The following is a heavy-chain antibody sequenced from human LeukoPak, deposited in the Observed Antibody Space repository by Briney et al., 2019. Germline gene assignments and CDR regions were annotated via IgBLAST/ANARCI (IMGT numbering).Heavy chain of an antibody. V-gene: IGHV4-39*07. CDR2: IFYSGST. CDR1: GGSISTSNYY. CDR3: ARDRGSIAGSVIDN. J-gene: IGHJ4*01. Sequence: PSETLSLTCTVSGGSISTSNYYWGWIRQPPGKGLGWIGNIFYSGSTYYSPSLKSRVTMSVDTSKNQFSLKLSSVTAADTAMYYCARDRGSIAGSVIDNWGHGTLVTVSS. D-gene: IGHD6-6*01.